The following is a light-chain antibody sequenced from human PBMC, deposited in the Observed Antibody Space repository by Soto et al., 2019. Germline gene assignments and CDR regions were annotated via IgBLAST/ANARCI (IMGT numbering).Light chain of an antibody. J-gene: IGLJ1*01. CDR3: YSFTSSNTYV. CDR2: EVS. Sequence: QSVLTQPPSVSVSPGQSVTISCTGTSSDVGSYNRVSWYQQPPGTAPKVIIYEVSNRPSGVPDRFSGSKSGNTASLTISGLQPEDEADYYCYSFTSSNTYVFGTGTKVTVL. CDR1: SSDVGSYNR. V-gene: IGLV2-18*02.